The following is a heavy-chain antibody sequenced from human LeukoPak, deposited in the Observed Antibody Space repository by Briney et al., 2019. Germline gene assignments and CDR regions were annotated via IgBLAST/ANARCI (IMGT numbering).Heavy chain of an antibody. CDR1: GFTFSKHA. CDR2: ITARGTTT. D-gene: IGHD3-10*01. J-gene: IGHJ4*02. V-gene: IGHV3-23*01. CDR3: AKYISDSGAYYAFDY. Sequence: PGGSLRLSCAASGFTFSKHAMTWVRQAPGKGLEWVSAITARGTTTYYADSVKGRFTISRDDSKNTLSLQMDSLSAEDTALYYCAKYISDSGAYYAFDYWGQGTLVTVSS.